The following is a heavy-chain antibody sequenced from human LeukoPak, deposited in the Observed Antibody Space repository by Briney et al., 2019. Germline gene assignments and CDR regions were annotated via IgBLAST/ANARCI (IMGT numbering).Heavy chain of an antibody. CDR2: IIPILGIA. CDR1: GGTFSSYA. D-gene: IGHD3-22*01. Sequence: ASVKVSCKASGGTFSSYAISWVRQAPGQGLEWMGRIIPILGIANYAQKFQGRVTITADKSTSTAYMELSSLRSEDTAVYYCARDTYYYDSSGPWDDYWGQGTLVAVSS. V-gene: IGHV1-69*04. J-gene: IGHJ4*02. CDR3: ARDTYYYDSSGPWDDY.